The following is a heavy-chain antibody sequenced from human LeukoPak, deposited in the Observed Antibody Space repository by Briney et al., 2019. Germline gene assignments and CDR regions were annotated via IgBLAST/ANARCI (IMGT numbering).Heavy chain of an antibody. Sequence: PSETLSLTCAVSGYSISSSYYWGWIRQPPGKGLEWIGTIYHSGTVYYNPSLKSRATISLDTSRNQFSLRLSSVTAADTAVYYCARSRYCTTTTCYVGYIDVGGKGTTVTVSS. J-gene: IGHJ6*03. CDR2: IYHSGTV. CDR1: GYSISSSYY. V-gene: IGHV4-38-2*01. D-gene: IGHD2-2*01. CDR3: ARSRYCTTTTCYVGYIDV.